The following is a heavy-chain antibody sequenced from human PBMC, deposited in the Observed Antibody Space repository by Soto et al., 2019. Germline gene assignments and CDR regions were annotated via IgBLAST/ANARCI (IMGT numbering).Heavy chain of an antibody. CDR2: IIPIFGTA. V-gene: IGHV1-69*01. J-gene: IGHJ4*02. Sequence: QVQLVQSGAEVNKPGFSVTFSCKASRVTFSSYAISWVRQAPGPGLEWMGGIIPIFGTANYAQKFQGRVTITADEYTSRAYVVLGSLRSEDTAVYYCPRGGGFGIVGATNNYDYWGQGTLVTVSS. D-gene: IGHD1-26*01. CDR3: PRGGGFGIVGATNNYDY. CDR1: RVTFSSYA.